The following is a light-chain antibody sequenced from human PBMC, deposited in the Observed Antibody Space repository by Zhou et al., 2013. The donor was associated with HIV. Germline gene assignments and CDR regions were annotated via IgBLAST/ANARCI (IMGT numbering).Light chain of an antibody. CDR3: QQYNRWPPLT. J-gene: IGKJ4*01. V-gene: IGKV3-15*01. CDR1: QSVDTY. Sequence: DIVLTQSPGTLSLSPGDRATLSCRASQSVDTYLAWYQQRPGQPPRLLIYDASIRATGVPVRFSGSGSGTEFTLTIAGLQSEDVAVYYCQQYNRWPPLTFGGGTQVEIK. CDR2: DAS.